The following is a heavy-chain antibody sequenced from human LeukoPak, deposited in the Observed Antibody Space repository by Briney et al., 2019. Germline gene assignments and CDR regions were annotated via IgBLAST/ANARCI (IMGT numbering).Heavy chain of an antibody. D-gene: IGHD3-22*01. CDR2: INYSGST. CDR3: ARGISSCGYYYWAGGFDY. Sequence: SETLSLTCTVSGGSISSYYWSWIRQPPGKGLEWIGYINYSGSTNYNPSLKSRVTISVDTSKNQFSLKLSSVTAADTAVYYCARGISSCGYYYWAGGFDYWGQGTLVTVSS. V-gene: IGHV4-59*01. CDR1: GGSISSYY. J-gene: IGHJ4*02.